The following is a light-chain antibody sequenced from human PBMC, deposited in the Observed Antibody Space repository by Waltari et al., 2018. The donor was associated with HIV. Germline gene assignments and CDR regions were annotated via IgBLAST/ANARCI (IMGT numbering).Light chain of an antibody. CDR3: QQYGSSPPT. V-gene: IGKV3-20*01. Sequence: EIVLTQSPGTLSLSPGERATLSCRASQSVSSSYLAWYQQKPGQAPRLLIYGASSRATGIPDRVSGSGSVTDFTLTISRLEPEDFAVYYCQQYGSSPPTFGQGTKVEIK. CDR2: GAS. J-gene: IGKJ1*01. CDR1: QSVSSSY.